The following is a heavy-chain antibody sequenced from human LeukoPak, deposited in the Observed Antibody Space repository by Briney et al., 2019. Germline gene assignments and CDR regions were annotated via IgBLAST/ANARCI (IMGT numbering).Heavy chain of an antibody. CDR2: IYYSGST. D-gene: IGHD6-19*01. CDR1: GGSVSSYC. CDR3: ARGMSIHSSGWNY. V-gene: IGHV4-59*02. J-gene: IGHJ4*02. Sequence: SETLSLTCTVSGGSVSSYCWSWIRQPPGKGLEWIGYIYYSGSTNYNPSLKGRVTISVDTSKNQFSLKLSSVTAADTAVYYCARGMSIHSSGWNYWGQGTLVTVSS.